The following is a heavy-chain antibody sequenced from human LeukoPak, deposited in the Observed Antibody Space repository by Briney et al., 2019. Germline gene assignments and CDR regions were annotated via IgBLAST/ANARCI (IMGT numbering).Heavy chain of an antibody. CDR3: ACGASSSLGSGY. V-gene: IGHV3-66*01. Sequence: GRSLTPSCAPSASSVNRKYTRCDRYPPGKWMGWVPFIFSVGTKFLHNSVKARFPIPRAHSKNTLYRQLESLKAEDRAVNSCACGASSSLGSGYWGQGTLVTVSS. J-gene: IGHJ4*02. CDR2: IFSVGTK. CDR1: ASSVNRKY. D-gene: IGHD2-2*01.